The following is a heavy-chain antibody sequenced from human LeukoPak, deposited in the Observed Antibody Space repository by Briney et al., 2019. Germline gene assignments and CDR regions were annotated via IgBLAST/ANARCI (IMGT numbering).Heavy chain of an antibody. Sequence: NAGGSLRLSCAASGFTVSSNYMTWVRQAPGKGLEWLSYISGNGGVIQYADSVKGRFTISRDNAKNLLYLQMDSLRVEDTAIYYCARDPRTVRIWGQGTLVTVSS. CDR3: ARDPRTVRI. CDR1: GFTVSSNY. CDR2: ISGNGGVI. D-gene: IGHD1-1*01. V-gene: IGHV3-11*04. J-gene: IGHJ4*02.